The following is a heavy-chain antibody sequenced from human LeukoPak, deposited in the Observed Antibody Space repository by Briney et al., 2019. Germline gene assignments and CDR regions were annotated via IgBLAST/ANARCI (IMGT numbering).Heavy chain of an antibody. D-gene: IGHD2-21*01. CDR3: AKIGVIANWYYDI. Sequence: GGPVRLSCAASGFTFSSNGMSWVRQTPGTGLEWVSSISSSGDLTYYANSVLGRFTVSRDNSKNALYLHMNSLRAEDTAIYYCAKIGVIANWYYDIWGRGTLVTVSS. CDR2: ISSSGDLT. V-gene: IGHV3-23*01. J-gene: IGHJ2*01. CDR1: GFTFSSNG.